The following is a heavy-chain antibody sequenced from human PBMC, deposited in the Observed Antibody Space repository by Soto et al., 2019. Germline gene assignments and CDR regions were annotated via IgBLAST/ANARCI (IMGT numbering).Heavy chain of an antibody. D-gene: IGHD3-22*01. Sequence: GESLKISCKGSGYSFAGYWITWVRQKPGKGLEWMRRIDPSDSQTYYSPSFRGHVTISATKSITTVFLQWSSLRASDTAMYYCARQIYDSDTGPNFQYYFDSWGQGTPVTVSS. V-gene: IGHV5-10-1*01. CDR3: ARQIYDSDTGPNFQYYFDS. CDR2: IDPSDSQT. J-gene: IGHJ4*02. CDR1: GYSFAGYW.